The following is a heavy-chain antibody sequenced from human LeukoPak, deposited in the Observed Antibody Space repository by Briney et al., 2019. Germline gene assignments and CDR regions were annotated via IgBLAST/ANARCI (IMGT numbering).Heavy chain of an antibody. J-gene: IGHJ5*02. Sequence: GGSLRLSCAASGFTSGTSWMSWVRQAPGKGLEWVANIKQDGSEKYYVDSVKGRFTISRDNAKNSLYLQMNSLRAEDTAVYYCARGLRIAAAGSSWGQGTLVTVSS. CDR1: GFTSGTSW. CDR2: IKQDGSEK. D-gene: IGHD6-13*01. CDR3: ARGLRIAAAGSS. V-gene: IGHV3-7*01.